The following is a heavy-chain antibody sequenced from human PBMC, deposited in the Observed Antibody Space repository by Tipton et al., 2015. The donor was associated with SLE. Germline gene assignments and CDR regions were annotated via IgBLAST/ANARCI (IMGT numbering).Heavy chain of an antibody. Sequence: TLSLTCTVSGYSISRGYYWGWIRQPPGKGLEWIGNIYHSGSDYYNPSLKSRVTISLDTSKNQFSLELISVTAADTAVYYCARARRGLRFLEWFYFDYWGQGTLVTVSS. CDR1: GYSISRGYY. CDR2: IYHSGSD. V-gene: IGHV4-38-2*02. J-gene: IGHJ4*02. CDR3: ARARRGLRFLEWFYFDY. D-gene: IGHD3-3*01.